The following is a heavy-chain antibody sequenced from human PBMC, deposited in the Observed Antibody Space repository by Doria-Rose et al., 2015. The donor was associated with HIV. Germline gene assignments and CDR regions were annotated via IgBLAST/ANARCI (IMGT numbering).Heavy chain of an antibody. Sequence: VTLKESGPVLVKPTETLTLTCTVSGVSLSSPGMGVSWIRQPPGKALEWLANIFSDDERSYNTSLKSRLTISRGTSKSQVVLTMTDMDPVDTATYYCARIKSSRWYHKYYFDFWGQGTPVIVSA. V-gene: IGHV2-26*01. CDR1: GVSLSSPGMG. CDR3: ARIKSSRWYHKYYFDF. CDR2: IFSDDER. D-gene: IGHD6-13*01. J-gene: IGHJ4*02.